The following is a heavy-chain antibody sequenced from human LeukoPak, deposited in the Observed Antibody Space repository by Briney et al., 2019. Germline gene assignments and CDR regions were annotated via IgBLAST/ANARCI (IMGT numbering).Heavy chain of an antibody. Sequence: GGSLRLSSAASGFTVSSNYMSWVRQAPGKGLEWVSVIYSGGSTYYADSVKGRFTISRDNSKNTLYLQMNSLRAEDTAVYYCALMVRGYFDYWGQGTLVTVSS. CDR1: GFTVSSNY. CDR2: IYSGGST. J-gene: IGHJ4*02. CDR3: ALMVRGYFDY. D-gene: IGHD3-10*01. V-gene: IGHV3-53*01.